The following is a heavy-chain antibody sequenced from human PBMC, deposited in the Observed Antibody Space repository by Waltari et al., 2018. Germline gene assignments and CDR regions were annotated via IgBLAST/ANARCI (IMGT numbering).Heavy chain of an antibody. Sequence: CAAPGFTFTCSWMHWVRQAPGKGLVWVSRINIDESGTSYADSVKGRFTISRDNTKNTLYLQMNSLRAEDTAVYYCARSCGLRCHWFDPWGQGTLVTVSS. V-gene: IGHV3-74*01. D-gene: IGHD4-17*01. CDR1: GFTFTCSW. J-gene: IGHJ5*02. CDR3: ARSCGLRCHWFDP. CDR2: INIDESGT.